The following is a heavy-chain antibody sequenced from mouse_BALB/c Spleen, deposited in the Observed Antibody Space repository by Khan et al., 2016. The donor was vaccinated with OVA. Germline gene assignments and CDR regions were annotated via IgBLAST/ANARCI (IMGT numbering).Heavy chain of an antibody. CDR1: GFTLSSFG. CDR2: ISSGSNTI. J-gene: IGHJ4*01. Sequence: EVELVESGGGLVQPGGSRKLSCAASGFTLSSFGMHWVRQAPEKGLEWVAYISSGSNTINYADTVKGRFTISRDNSQNTLFLQMTSLRSEDTAMYYCTRRRIYDGYYGGAMDYWGQGNSVTVSS. V-gene: IGHV5-17*02. D-gene: IGHD2-3*01. CDR3: TRRRIYDGYYGGAMDY.